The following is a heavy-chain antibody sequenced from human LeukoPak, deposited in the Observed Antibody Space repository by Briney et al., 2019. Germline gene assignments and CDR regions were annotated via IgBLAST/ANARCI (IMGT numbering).Heavy chain of an antibody. D-gene: IGHD6-6*01. CDR1: GYTFTGYY. V-gene: IGHV1-2*02. CDR3: ARPRSIAARPSPRGWFDP. CDR2: INPKSGGT. J-gene: IGHJ5*02. Sequence: ASVKVSCKASGYTFTGYYMHWVRQAPGQGLEWMGWINPKSGGTNYAQKFQGRVTMTRDTSISTAYMELSRLRSDDTAVYYCARPRSIAARPSPRGWFDPWGQGTLVTVSS.